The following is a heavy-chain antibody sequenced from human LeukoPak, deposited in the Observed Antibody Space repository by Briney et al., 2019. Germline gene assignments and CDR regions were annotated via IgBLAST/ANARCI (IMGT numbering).Heavy chain of an antibody. CDR1: GFTFSSYA. J-gene: IGHJ4*02. CDR2: ISGSGGST. CDR3: ATLGLVGADSDY. D-gene: IGHD1-26*01. V-gene: IGHV3-23*01. Sequence: PGGSLRLSCAASGFTFSSYAMSWARQAPGKGLEWVSTISGSGGSTYYADSVKGRFTISRDNSKNTLYLQMNSLRAEDTAVYYCATLGLVGADSDYWGQGTLVTVSS.